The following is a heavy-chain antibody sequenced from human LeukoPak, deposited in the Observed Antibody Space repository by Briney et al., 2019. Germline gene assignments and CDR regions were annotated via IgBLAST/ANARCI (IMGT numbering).Heavy chain of an antibody. CDR3: ARDEDTSALSEY. J-gene: IGHJ4*02. Sequence: PGGSQRLSCAGSGLSISSNTTSWVRQAPGRGLEWVSAISNNGGRTDYADSVKGRFTISRDNSKSTLYLHMDSLRAEDTAVYYCARDEDTSALSEYWGQGTLVTVSS. CDR1: GLSISSNT. V-gene: IGHV3-23*01. CDR2: ISNNGGRT. D-gene: IGHD2/OR15-2a*01.